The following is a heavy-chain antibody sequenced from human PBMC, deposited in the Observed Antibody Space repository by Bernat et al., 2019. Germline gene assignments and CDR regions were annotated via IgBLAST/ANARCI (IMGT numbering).Heavy chain of an antibody. Sequence: QVQLVQSGAEVKKPGSSVKVSCKASGGTFSSYTISWVRQAPGQGLEWMGRIIPILGIANYAQKFQGRVTITADKSTSTAYMELSSLRSEDTAVYYCANRESIAVANNWFDPWGQGTLVTVSS. J-gene: IGHJ5*02. V-gene: IGHV1-69*02. CDR3: ANRESIAVANNWFDP. CDR1: GGTFSSYT. CDR2: IIPILGIA. D-gene: IGHD6-19*01.